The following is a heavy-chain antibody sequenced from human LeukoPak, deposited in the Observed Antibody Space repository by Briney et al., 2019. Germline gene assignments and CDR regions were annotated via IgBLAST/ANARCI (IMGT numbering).Heavy chain of an antibody. Sequence: SETLSLTCTVSGGSIGSYYWSWIRQPPGKGLEWIGYIYYSGSTNYNPSLKSRVTISVDTSKNQFSLKLSSVTAADTAVYYCARGYGSANRFDPWGQGTLVTVSS. D-gene: IGHD6-25*01. CDR3: ARGYGSANRFDP. J-gene: IGHJ5*02. CDR1: GGSIGSYY. V-gene: IGHV4-59*01. CDR2: IYYSGST.